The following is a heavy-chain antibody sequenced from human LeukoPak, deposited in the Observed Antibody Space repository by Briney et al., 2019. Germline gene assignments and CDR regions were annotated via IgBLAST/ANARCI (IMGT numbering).Heavy chain of an antibody. V-gene: IGHV4-4*07. J-gene: IGHJ6*03. CDR2: INISGKR. CDR3: ARDSSGWYGNYYYMDV. D-gene: IGHD6-19*01. CDR1: GDSISDYY. Sequence: SETLSLTCSVSGDSISDYYNDYYWTWVRQPAGKGLQWIGRINISGKRDYSPSLQSRVTMSVDTSKNQFSLTLRSVTAADTALYYCARDSSGWYGNYYYMDVWGKGTTVTVSS.